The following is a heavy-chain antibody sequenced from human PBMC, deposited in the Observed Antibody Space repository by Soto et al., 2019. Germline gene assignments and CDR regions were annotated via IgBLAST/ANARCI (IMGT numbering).Heavy chain of an antibody. Sequence: QVQLQESGPGLVKPSQTLSLTCTVSGGSISTVNYWWSWIRQSPDMGLEWIGHIYNGGSTYSNPSLEXRXTXSIXTSKNQLSLTLSSVSAADTAVYYCARGPSGDKVDSWGQGTLVTVSS. D-gene: IGHD7-27*01. V-gene: IGHV4-30-4*01. CDR2: IYNGGST. CDR1: GGSISTVNYW. J-gene: IGHJ4*02. CDR3: ARGPSGDKVDS.